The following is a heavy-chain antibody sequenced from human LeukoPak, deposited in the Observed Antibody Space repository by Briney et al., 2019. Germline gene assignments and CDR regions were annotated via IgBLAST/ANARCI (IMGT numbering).Heavy chain of an antibody. D-gene: IGHD3-3*01. CDR2: IIPIFGTA. J-gene: IGHJ5*02. CDR1: GGTFSSYA. CDR3: ARSPYDFWSGMAEGP. V-gene: IGHV1-69*13. Sequence: SVKVSCKASGGTFSSYAISWVRQAPGQGLEGMGGIIPIFGTANYAQKFQGRVTITADESTSTAYMELSSLRSEDTAVYYCARSPYDFWSGMAEGPWGQGTLVTVSS.